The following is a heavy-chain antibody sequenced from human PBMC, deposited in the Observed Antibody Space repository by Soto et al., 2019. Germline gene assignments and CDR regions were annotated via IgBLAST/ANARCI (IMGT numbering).Heavy chain of an antibody. J-gene: IGHJ4*02. CDR3: ARSPTTVNTIDY. CDR1: GGTFSSYA. CDR2: IIPIFGTA. Sequence: SDKVSCKASGGTFSSYAISWVRQAPGQGLEWMGGIIPIFGTANYPQKVQGRVTITADESTSTAYMELSSLRSEDTAVYYCARSPTTVNTIDYWGQGTLVTVSS. V-gene: IGHV1-69*13. D-gene: IGHD4-17*01.